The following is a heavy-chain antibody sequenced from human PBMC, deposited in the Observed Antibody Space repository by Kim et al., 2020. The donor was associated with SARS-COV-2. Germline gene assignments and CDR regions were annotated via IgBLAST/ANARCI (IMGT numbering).Heavy chain of an antibody. D-gene: IGHD3-16*02. CDR3: ARVGYDYVWGGYRHAWETAIFDY. CDR2: INPNSGGT. Sequence: ASVKVSCKASGYTFTGYYMHWVRQAPGQGLEWMGWINPNSGGTNYAQKFQGRVTMTRDTSISTAYMELSRLRSDDTAVYYCARVGYDYVWGGYRHAWETAIFDYWGQGTLVTVSS. CDR1: GYTFTGYY. J-gene: IGHJ4*02. V-gene: IGHV1-2*02.